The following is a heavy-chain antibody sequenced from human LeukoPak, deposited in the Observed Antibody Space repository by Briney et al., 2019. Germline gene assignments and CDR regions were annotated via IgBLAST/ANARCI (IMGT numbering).Heavy chain of an antibody. Sequence: PSETLSLTCAVYGGSFSGYYWSWIRQPPGKGLEWIGEINHSGSTNYNPSLKSRVTISVDTSKNQFSLKLSSVTAADTAVYYCARVRLSPIAAAGDGDYYYYYGMDVWGQGTTVTVSS. J-gene: IGHJ6*02. V-gene: IGHV4-34*01. CDR3: ARVRLSPIAAAGDGDYYYYYGMDV. CDR1: GGSFSGYY. CDR2: INHSGST. D-gene: IGHD6-25*01.